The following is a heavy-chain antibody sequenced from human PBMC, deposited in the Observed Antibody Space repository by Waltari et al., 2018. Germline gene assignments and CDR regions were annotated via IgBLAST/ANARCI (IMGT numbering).Heavy chain of an antibody. J-gene: IGHJ5*02. Sequence: EVQLVESGGGLVKPGGSLRLSCAASGFTFSSYSMNWVRQAPGKGLEWVSSISSSSSYIYYADSVKGRFTISRDNAKNSLYLQMNSLRAEDTAVYYCARGVGATRWGWFDPWGQGTLVTVSS. D-gene: IGHD1-26*01. V-gene: IGHV3-21*01. CDR2: ISSSSSYI. CDR1: GFTFSSYS. CDR3: ARGVGATRWGWFDP.